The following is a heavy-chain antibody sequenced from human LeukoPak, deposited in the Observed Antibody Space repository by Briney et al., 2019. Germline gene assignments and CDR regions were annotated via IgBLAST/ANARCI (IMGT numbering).Heavy chain of an antibody. J-gene: IGHJ4*02. V-gene: IGHV4-34*01. CDR2: INHSGST. Sequence: SETLSLTCAVYGGSFSGYYWSWIRQPPGKGLEWIGEINHSGSTNYNPSLKSRVTISVDTSKNQFSLKLSSVTAVDTAVYYCARLKGSIAARPLDYWGQGTLVTVSS. CDR3: ARLKGSIAARPLDY. D-gene: IGHD6-6*01. CDR1: GGSFSGYY.